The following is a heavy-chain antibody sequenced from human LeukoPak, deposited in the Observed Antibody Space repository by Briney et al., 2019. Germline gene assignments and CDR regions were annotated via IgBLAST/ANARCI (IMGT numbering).Heavy chain of an antibody. V-gene: IGHV4-61*05. Sequence: SETLSLTCNVSGGSISSSSYYWGWIRQPPGKGLEWIGYIYYSGSTNYNPSLKSRVTISVDTSKNQFSLKLSSVTAADTAVYYCAAGSPDAFDIWGQGTMVTVSS. CDR3: AAGSPDAFDI. CDR1: GGSISSSSYY. D-gene: IGHD2-15*01. CDR2: IYYSGST. J-gene: IGHJ3*02.